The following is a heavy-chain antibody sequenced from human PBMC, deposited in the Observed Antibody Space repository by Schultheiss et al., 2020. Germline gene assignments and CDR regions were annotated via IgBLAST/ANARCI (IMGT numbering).Heavy chain of an antibody. J-gene: IGHJ4*02. CDR3: ARDSLFRSFEWQQPHDY. D-gene: IGHD3-3*01. V-gene: IGHV1-18*01. Sequence: ASVKVSCKASGYTFTSYDINWVRQATGQGLEWMGWISAHNGDTSYAETFRGRVTMTTDTSSSTAYMELRGLRSDDTAIYYCARDSLFRSFEWQQPHDYWGQGTLVTVSS. CDR2: ISAHNGDT. CDR1: GYTFTSYD.